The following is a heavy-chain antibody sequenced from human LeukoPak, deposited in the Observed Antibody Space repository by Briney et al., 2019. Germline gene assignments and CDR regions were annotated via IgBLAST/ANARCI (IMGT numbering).Heavy chain of an antibody. Sequence: ASVKVSCKASGYTFTGYYMHWVRQAPGQGLEWMGWINPNSGGTNYAQKFQGWVTMTRDTSISTAYMELSRLRSDDTAVYYCARVAAPGTSAFDIWGQGTMVTVSS. CDR1: GYTFTGYY. CDR2: INPNSGGT. CDR3: ARVAAPGTSAFDI. D-gene: IGHD6-13*01. J-gene: IGHJ3*02. V-gene: IGHV1-2*04.